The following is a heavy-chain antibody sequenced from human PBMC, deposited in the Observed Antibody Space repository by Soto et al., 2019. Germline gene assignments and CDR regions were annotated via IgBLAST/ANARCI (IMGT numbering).Heavy chain of an antibody. D-gene: IGHD5-12*01. Sequence: SETLSLTCTVSGGSISSSSYYWGWIRQPPGKGLEWIGSIYYSGSTYYNPSLKSRVTISLDTSKNQFSLTLSSVTAADTAVYYCARGPQRWLQSPFDYWGQGTLVTGSS. CDR2: IYYSGST. V-gene: IGHV4-39*01. CDR3: ARGPQRWLQSPFDY. CDR1: GGSISSSSYY. J-gene: IGHJ4*02.